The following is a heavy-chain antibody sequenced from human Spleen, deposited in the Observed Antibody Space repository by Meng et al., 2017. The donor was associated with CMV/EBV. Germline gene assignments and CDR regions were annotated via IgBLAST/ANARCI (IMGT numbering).Heavy chain of an antibody. D-gene: IGHD1-26*01. V-gene: IGHV1-69*05. CDR3: ARVSVGRVGATDT. J-gene: IGHJ5*02. CDR2: IIPIFGTA. Sequence: KASGGTFSSYAISWVRQAPGQGLEWMGGIIPIFGTANYAQKLQGRVTITTDESTSTAYMELSSLRSEDTAVYYCARVSVGRVGATDTWGQGTLVTVSS. CDR1: GGTFSSYA.